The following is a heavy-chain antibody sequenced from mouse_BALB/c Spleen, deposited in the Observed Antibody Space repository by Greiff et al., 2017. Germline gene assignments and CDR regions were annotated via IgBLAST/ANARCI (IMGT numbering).Heavy chain of an antibody. V-gene: IGHV5-17*02. Sequence: EVKLMESGGGLVQPGGSRKLSCAASGFTFSSFGMHWVRQAPEKGLEWVAYISSGSSTIYYADTVTGRFTISRDNPKNTLFLQMTSLRSEDTAMYYCARETTVVATPFAYWGQGTLVTVSA. D-gene: IGHD1-1*01. J-gene: IGHJ3*01. CDR1: GFTFSSFG. CDR2: ISSGSSTI. CDR3: ARETTVVATPFAY.